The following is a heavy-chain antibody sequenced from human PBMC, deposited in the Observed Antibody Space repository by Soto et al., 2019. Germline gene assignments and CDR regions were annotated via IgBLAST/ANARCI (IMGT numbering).Heavy chain of an antibody. J-gene: IGHJ4*02. CDR2: IYHSGRT. CDR1: GYSISSGYY. V-gene: IGHV4-38-2*01. CDR3: ARGGDIAVVTANFPDY. D-gene: IGHD2-21*02. Sequence: ETLSLTCAVSGYSISSGYYWGWIRQPPGKGLEWIGSIYHSGRTYYNPSLKSRLTISVDTSKNQFSLKLSSVTAADTAVYFCARGGDIAVVTANFPDYWGQGTLVTVSS.